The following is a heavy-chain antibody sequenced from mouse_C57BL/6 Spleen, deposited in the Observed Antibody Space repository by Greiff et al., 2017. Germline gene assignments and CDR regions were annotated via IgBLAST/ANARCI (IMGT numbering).Heavy chain of an antibody. V-gene: IGHV1-15*01. D-gene: IGHD1-1*01. Sequence: QVQLQQSGAELVRPGASVTLSCTASGYTFTDYEMHWVKQTPVHGLEWIGAIDPETGGTAYNQKFKGKAILTANKSSSTAYMELRSLTSEDSAVYYEASRCYGRNDAMDYWGQGTSVTVSS. CDR1: GYTFTDYE. CDR2: IDPETGGT. J-gene: IGHJ4*01. CDR3: ASRCYGRNDAMDY.